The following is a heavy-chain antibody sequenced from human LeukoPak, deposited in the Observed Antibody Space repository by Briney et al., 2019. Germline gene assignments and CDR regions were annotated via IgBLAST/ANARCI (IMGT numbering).Heavy chain of an antibody. CDR1: GFTFSHHY. V-gene: IGHV3-11*05. CDR3: ARGGNYFDY. J-gene: IGHJ4*02. CDR2: ISSSSDNT. Sequence: GGSLRLSCAASGFTFSHHYMSWIRQAPGKGLEWVSHISSSSDNTNYADSVKGRFTISRDNAKNSMYLQMNSLRAEDTAVYYCARGGNYFDYWGQGTLVTVSS. D-gene: IGHD3-16*01.